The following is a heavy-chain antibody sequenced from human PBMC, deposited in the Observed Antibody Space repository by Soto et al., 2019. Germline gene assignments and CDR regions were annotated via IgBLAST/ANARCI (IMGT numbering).Heavy chain of an antibody. CDR2: ISAYNGNT. CDR1: GYTFTSYG. CDR3: ARKLYSYGYYYYYYGMDV. J-gene: IGHJ6*02. Sequence: ASVKVSCKASGYTFTSYGISWVRQAPGQGLEWMGWISAYNGNTNYAQKLQGRVTMTADTSTSTAYMELRSLRSDDTAVYYCARKLYSYGYYYYYYGMDVWGQGTTVNVSS. D-gene: IGHD5-18*01. V-gene: IGHV1-18*04.